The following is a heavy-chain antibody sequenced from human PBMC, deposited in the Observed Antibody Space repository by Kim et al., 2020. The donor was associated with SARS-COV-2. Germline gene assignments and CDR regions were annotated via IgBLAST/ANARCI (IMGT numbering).Heavy chain of an antibody. CDR1: GFTFGDYG. V-gene: IGHV3-20*04. J-gene: IGHJ4*02. CDR3: ARARAAAFKGANDY. CDR2: INWNGGST. Sequence: GGSLRLSCAASGFTFGDYGMTWVRQVPGKGLECVSGINWNGGSTDYADSVKGRFTISRDNAKNSLYRQMNSLRAENTALYYCARARAAAFKGANDYWGQG. D-gene: IGHD6-25*01.